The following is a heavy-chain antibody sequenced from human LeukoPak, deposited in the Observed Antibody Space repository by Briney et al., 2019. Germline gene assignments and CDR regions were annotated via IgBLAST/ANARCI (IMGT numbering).Heavy chain of an antibody. CDR1: GGSISSFY. J-gene: IGHJ2*01. CDR3: ARSSGGDDWHFDL. Sequence: PSQTLSLTCTVSGGSISSFYWSWIRLPPGKGLEWIGYISYTWSTNYHPSFKSRVTMSIDTSKNQFSLKLRSVTAADTALYYCARSSGGDDWHFDLWGRGTLVAVSS. D-gene: IGHD2-21*02. V-gene: IGHV4-59*08. CDR2: ISYTWST.